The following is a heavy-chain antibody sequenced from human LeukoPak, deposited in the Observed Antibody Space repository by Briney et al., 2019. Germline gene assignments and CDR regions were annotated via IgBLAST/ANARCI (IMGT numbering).Heavy chain of an antibody. V-gene: IGHV3-30*02. D-gene: IGHD3-3*01. CDR3: AKGGYYDVWSAYDY. Sequence: GGSLRLSCAASGFIFSNYGMHRVRQAPGKGLEWVAFIRYDGNGKYYGDSVEGRFTISRDSSKNTLSLQMNSLKSEDTAVYYCAKGGYYDVWSAYDYWGQGTLVTVSS. CDR1: GFIFSNYG. CDR2: IRYDGNGK. J-gene: IGHJ4*02.